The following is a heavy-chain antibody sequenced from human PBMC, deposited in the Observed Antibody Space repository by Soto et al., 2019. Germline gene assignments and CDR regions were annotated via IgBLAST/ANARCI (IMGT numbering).Heavy chain of an antibody. CDR3: AKVPVGATGRFDY. D-gene: IGHD1-26*01. Sequence: PGGSLILACAASGFTFSSYAMIWVRQSPGKGPEWVSAISGSGGSTYYADSVKGRFTISRDNSKNTLYLQMDSLRAEDTALYYCAKVPVGATGRFDYWGQGTLVTVSS. V-gene: IGHV3-23*01. J-gene: IGHJ4*02. CDR1: GFTFSSYA. CDR2: ISGSGGST.